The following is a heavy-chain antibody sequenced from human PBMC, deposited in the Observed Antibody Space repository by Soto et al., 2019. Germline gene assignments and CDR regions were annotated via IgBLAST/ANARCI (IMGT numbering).Heavy chain of an antibody. CDR2: IHYNGNT. CDR1: GDSISSYS. D-gene: IGHD2-2*03. CDR3: AREGNLGRWIHPLDS. Sequence: QVQLQVSGPGLVKPSETLSLTCTVSGDSISSYSWSWIRQPPGKGLEWIGNIHYNGNTKYSPSLSSPVTMSVDTSTNHFSLKLISVTTADTAVYFCAREGNLGRWIHPLDSWGQGTLVTVSS. V-gene: IGHV4-59*01. J-gene: IGHJ4*02.